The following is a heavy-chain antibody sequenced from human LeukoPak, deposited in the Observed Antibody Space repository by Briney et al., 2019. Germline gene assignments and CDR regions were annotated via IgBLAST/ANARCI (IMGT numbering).Heavy chain of an antibody. CDR1: GFTFSSYS. Sequence: PGGSLRLSCAASGFTFSSYSMNWVRQAPGKGLEWVSSISSSSSYIYYADSVKGRFTISRDNAKNSLYLQMNSLRAEDTAVYYCARVSNDCSGGSCYLLRDYYYYYMDVWGKGTTVTVSS. D-gene: IGHD2-15*01. J-gene: IGHJ6*03. V-gene: IGHV3-21*01. CDR3: ARVSNDCSGGSCYLLRDYYYYYMDV. CDR2: ISSSSSYI.